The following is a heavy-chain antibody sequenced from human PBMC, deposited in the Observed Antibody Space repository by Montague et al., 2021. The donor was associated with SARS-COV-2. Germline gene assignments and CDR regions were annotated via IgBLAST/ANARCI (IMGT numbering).Heavy chain of an antibody. D-gene: IGHD3-3*01. V-gene: IGHV4-34*01. J-gene: IGHJ3*02. CDR1: GGSLSGFY. Sequence: SDTLSLTCAVYGGSLSGFYWTWIRQAPGKGLEWVGEITHGGSTSYSPALKSRLTISLDTSKNQFSLKLSSVTAADTAVYYCARQRRYQLPITIFGVVMADAFDIWGQGTMVTVSS. CDR3: ARQRRYQLPITIFGVVMADAFDI. CDR2: ITHGGST.